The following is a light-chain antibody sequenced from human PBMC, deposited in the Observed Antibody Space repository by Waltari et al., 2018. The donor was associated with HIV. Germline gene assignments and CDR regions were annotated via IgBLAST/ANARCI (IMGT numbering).Light chain of an antibody. Sequence: QSALTQPPYASGSPGKSVPIPCPGTSRHIGGSSSVSRSQQHPGKAPKLLILEVNKRPAGVPDRFSGSKSGNTASLTVSGLQAEDESVYYCSSYAGSNSLVFGGGTKLTVL. J-gene: IGLJ2*01. V-gene: IGLV2-8*01. CDR3: SSYAGSNSLV. CDR1: SRHIGGSSS. CDR2: EVN.